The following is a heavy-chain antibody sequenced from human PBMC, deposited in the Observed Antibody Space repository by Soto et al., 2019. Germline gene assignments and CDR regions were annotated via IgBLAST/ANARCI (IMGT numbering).Heavy chain of an antibody. D-gene: IGHD3-22*01. CDR3: AKDLFPQLSSGYYLSFDY. CDR2: ISYDGSNK. J-gene: IGHJ4*02. Sequence: GGSLRLSCAASGFTFSSYGMHWVRQAPGKGLEWVAVISYDGSNKYYADSVKGRFTISRDNSKNTLYLQMNSLRAEDTAVYYCAKDLFPQLSSGYYLSFDYWGQGTLVTVSS. CDR1: GFTFSSYG. V-gene: IGHV3-30*18.